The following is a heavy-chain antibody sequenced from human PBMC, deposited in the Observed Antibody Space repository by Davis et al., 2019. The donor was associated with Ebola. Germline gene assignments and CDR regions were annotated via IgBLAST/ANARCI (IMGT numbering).Heavy chain of an antibody. J-gene: IGHJ6*02. CDR2: ISAYNGNT. CDR1: GYTFTSYG. D-gene: IGHD6-6*01. CDR3: ARECLVRYSSSYRLSYGMDV. V-gene: IGHV1-18*01. Sequence: ASVKVSCKASGYTFTSYGISWVRQAPGQGLEWMGWISAYNGNTSYAQKFQGRVTMTRDTSTSTVYMELSSLRSEDTAVYYCARECLVRYSSSYRLSYGMDVWGQGTTVTVSS.